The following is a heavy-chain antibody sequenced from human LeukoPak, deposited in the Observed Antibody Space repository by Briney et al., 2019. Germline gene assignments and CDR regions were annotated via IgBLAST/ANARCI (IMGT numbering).Heavy chain of an antibody. CDR2: IKQDGSEK. V-gene: IGHV3-7*01. CDR1: GFTFRNNW. Sequence: GGSLRLSCAASGFTFRNNWMTWVRQAPGKGLEWVANIKQDGSEKYYVDSVKARFTISRDNAKNSLSLQMNSLRAEDTAVYYCVRDGGVSGYDLLDYWGQGTLVTVSS. CDR3: VRDGGVSGYDLLDY. D-gene: IGHD5-12*01. J-gene: IGHJ4*02.